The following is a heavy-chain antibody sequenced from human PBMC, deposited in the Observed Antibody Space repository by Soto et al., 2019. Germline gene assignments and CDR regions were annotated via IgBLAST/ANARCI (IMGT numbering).Heavy chain of an antibody. Sequence: ASVKVSCKASGYTFTSYAMHWVRQAPGQRLEWMGWINAGNGNTKYSQKFQGRVTITRDTSASTAYMELSSLRSEDTAVYYCARGQSSGSGWYGSEYFQHWGQGTLVTVS. J-gene: IGHJ1*01. CDR1: GYTFTSYA. CDR3: ARGQSSGSGWYGSEYFQH. CDR2: INAGNGNT. V-gene: IGHV1-3*01. D-gene: IGHD6-19*01.